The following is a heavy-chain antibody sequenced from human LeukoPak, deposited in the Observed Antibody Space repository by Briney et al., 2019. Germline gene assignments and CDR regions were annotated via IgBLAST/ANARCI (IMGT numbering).Heavy chain of an antibody. CDR1: GYTFTSYD. J-gene: IGHJ4*02. CDR3: ASALIVGATTLDY. Sequence: ASVKVSCKASGYTFTSYDINWVRQATGQGLEWMGWMNPNSGNTGYAQKFQGRVTMTRNTSISTAYMELSSLRSEDTAVYYCASALIVGATTLDYWGQGTLVTVSS. CDR2: MNPNSGNT. D-gene: IGHD1-26*01. V-gene: IGHV1-8*01.